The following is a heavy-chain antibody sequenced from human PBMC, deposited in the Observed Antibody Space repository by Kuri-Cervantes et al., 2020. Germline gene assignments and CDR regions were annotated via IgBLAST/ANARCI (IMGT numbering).Heavy chain of an antibody. CDR2: IYSGGST. D-gene: IGHD6-6*01. J-gene: IGHJ6*02. CDR1: GFTFSDYY. V-gene: IGHV3-53*01. Sequence: GESLKISCAASGFTFSDYYMSWIRQAPGTGLEWVSVIYSGGSTYYADSVKGRFTISRDNAKNSLYLQMNSLRAEDTAVYYCARAPLELGYSSSSGPYYYYGMDVWGQGTTVTVSS. CDR3: ARAPLELGYSSSSGPYYYYGMDV.